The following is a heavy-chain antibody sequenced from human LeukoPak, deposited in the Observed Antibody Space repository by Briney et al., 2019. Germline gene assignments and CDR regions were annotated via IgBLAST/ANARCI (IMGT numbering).Heavy chain of an antibody. V-gene: IGHV3-21*01. D-gene: IGHD3-10*01. Sequence: GGSLRLSCAASGFTFSSYSMNWVRQAPGKGLEWASSISSSSSYIYYADSVKGRFTISRDNAKNSLYLQMNSLRAEDTAVYYCARVLRYGSGNCPLDVWGQGTTVTVSS. CDR1: GFTFSSYS. J-gene: IGHJ6*02. CDR3: ARVLRYGSGNCPLDV. CDR2: ISSSSSYI.